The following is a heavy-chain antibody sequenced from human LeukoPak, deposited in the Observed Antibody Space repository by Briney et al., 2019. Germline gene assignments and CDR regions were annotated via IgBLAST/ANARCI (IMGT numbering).Heavy chain of an antibody. CDR2: IIPIFGIA. V-gene: IGHV1-69*04. CDR1: GGTFSSYA. CDR3: ARVHDSSGSDY. Sequence: SVKVSCKASGGTFSSYAISWVRQAPGQGLEWMGRIIPIFGIANYAQKFQGRVTITADKSTSTAYMELSSLRSDDTAVYYCARVHDSSGSDYWGQGTLVTVSS. D-gene: IGHD6-19*01. J-gene: IGHJ4*02.